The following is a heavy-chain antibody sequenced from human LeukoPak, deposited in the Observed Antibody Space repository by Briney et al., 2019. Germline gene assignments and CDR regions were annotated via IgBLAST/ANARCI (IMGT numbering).Heavy chain of an antibody. D-gene: IGHD5-12*01. V-gene: IGHV3-21*01. Sequence: KAGGSLRLSCTASGFTFSSYSMNWVRQAPGKGLEWVSSISSSSSYIYYADSVKGRFTISRDNAKNSLYLQMNSLRAEDTAVYYCARASGYSGYDVYYYYYYMDVWGKGTTVTVSS. J-gene: IGHJ6*03. CDR2: ISSSSSYI. CDR1: GFTFSSYS. CDR3: ARASGYSGYDVYYYYYYMDV.